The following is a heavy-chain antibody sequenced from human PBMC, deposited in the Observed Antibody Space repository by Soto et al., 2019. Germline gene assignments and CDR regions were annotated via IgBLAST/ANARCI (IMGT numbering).Heavy chain of an antibody. V-gene: IGHV3-33*01. J-gene: IGHJ3*02. Sequence: QVQLVESGGGVVQPGRSLRLSCAASGFTFSSYGMHWVRQAPGKGLEWVAVIWYDGSNKYYADSVKGRFTISRDNSKNTLYLQMNSLRAEDTAVYYCARASYSSSWYGAFDIWGQGTMVTVSS. CDR3: ARASYSSSWYGAFDI. CDR2: IWYDGSNK. CDR1: GFTFSSYG. D-gene: IGHD6-13*01.